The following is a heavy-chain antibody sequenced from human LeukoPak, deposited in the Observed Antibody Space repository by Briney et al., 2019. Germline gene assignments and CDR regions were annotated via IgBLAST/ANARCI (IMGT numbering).Heavy chain of an antibody. CDR3: ARRPVSMVRGLGWFDP. CDR1: GGSISSSSYY. J-gene: IGHJ5*02. V-gene: IGHV4-39*01. CDR2: IYYSGST. Sequence: PSETLSLTCTVSGGSISSSSYYWGWIRQPPGKGLEWIGSIYYSGSTYYNPSLKSRVTISVDTSKNQFSLKLSSVAAADTAVYYCARRPVSMVRGLGWFDPWGQGTLVTVSS. D-gene: IGHD3-10*01.